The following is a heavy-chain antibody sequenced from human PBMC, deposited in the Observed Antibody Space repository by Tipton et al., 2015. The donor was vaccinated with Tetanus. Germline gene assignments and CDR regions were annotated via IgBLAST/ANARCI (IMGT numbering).Heavy chain of an antibody. D-gene: IGHD1-1*01. CDR1: GYTFTSYG. CDR3: ARDPRYNWNDGNWVDYYYGMDV. V-gene: IGHV1-18*04. Sequence: QVQLVQSGAEVKKPGASVRVSCKASGYTFTSYGISWVRQAPGQGLEWMGWISAYNGNTNYAQKLQGRVTMTTDTSTSTAYMELRSLRSDDTAVYYCARDPRYNWNDGNWVDYYYGMDVWGQGTTVTVSS. CDR2: ISAYNGNT. J-gene: IGHJ6*02.